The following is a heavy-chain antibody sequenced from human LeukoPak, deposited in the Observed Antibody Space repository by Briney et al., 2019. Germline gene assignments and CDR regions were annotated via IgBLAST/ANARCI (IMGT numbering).Heavy chain of an antibody. CDR3: ARRSMVRTVGYYYGMDV. D-gene: IGHD4/OR15-4a*01. CDR2: IYYSGST. CDR1: GGSMSSYY. Sequence: PSETLSLTCTVSGGSMSSYYWSWIRQPPGKGLEWIGYIYYSGSTNYNPSLKSRATISVDTSKRHFSLRLSSVTAADTAVYYCARRSMVRTVGYYYGMDVWGQGTTVTVSS. V-gene: IGHV4-59*08. J-gene: IGHJ6*02.